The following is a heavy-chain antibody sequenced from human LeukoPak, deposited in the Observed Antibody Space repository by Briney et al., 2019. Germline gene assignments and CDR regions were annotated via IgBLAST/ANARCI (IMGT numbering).Heavy chain of an antibody. CDR3: AREWYSSSWYDY. J-gene: IGHJ4*02. CDR1: GYSISSGYY. V-gene: IGHV4-38-2*02. Sequence: SETLSHTCAVSGYSISSGYYWGWIRQPPGKGLEWIGSIYHSGSTYYNPSLKSRVTISVDTSKNQFSLKLSSVTAADTAVYYCAREWYSSSWYDYWGQGTLDTVSS. D-gene: IGHD6-13*01. CDR2: IYHSGST.